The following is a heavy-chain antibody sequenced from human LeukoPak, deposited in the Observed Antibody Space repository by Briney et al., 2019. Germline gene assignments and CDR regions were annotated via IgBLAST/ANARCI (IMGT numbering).Heavy chain of an antibody. D-gene: IGHD6-13*01. V-gene: IGHV4-30-4*01. Sequence: SQILSLTCTVSGGSISSGNYYWSWMRQPPGKGLEWIGYIYYSGSTYYNPSLKSRVTISVDTSKHQFSLKLSSVTAADTAVYYCASVPPIGVAAAVVDYWGQGTLVTVSS. CDR2: IYYSGST. J-gene: IGHJ4*02. CDR1: GGSISSGNYY. CDR3: ASVPPIGVAAAVVDY.